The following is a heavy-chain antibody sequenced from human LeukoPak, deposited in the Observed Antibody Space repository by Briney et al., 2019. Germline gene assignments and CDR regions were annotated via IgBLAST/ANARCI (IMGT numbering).Heavy chain of an antibody. V-gene: IGHV1-8*03. CDR1: GYTFTSYD. CDR3: ARALTYYDFWSMKTYYYYMDV. CDR2: MNPNSGNT. D-gene: IGHD3-3*01. Sequence: ASVKVSCKASGYTFTSYDINWVRQATGQGLEWMGWMNPNSGNTGYAQKFQGRVTITRNTSISTAYMELSSLRSEDTAVYYCARALTYYDFWSMKTYYYYMDVWGKGTTVTVSS. J-gene: IGHJ6*03.